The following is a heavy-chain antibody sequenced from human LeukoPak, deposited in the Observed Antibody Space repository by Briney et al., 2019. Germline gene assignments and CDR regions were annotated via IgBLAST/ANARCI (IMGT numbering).Heavy chain of an antibody. Sequence: PEGSLRLSCAASGFTFSSYAMSWVRQAPGKGLEWVSDINGSGGTTYYADSVKGRFTISRDNAKNSLYLQMNSLRAEDTAVYYCARVGVVVQYYFKQHYMDVWGKGTTVTVSS. D-gene: IGHD3-22*01. V-gene: IGHV3-23*01. CDR3: ARVGVVVQYYFKQHYMDV. CDR1: GFTFSSYA. CDR2: INGSGGTT. J-gene: IGHJ6*03.